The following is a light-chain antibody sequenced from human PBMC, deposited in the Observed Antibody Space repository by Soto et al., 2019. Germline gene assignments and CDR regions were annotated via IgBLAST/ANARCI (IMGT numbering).Light chain of an antibody. J-gene: IGLJ1*01. CDR3: SSYTSSSTL. CDR2: AVT. CDR1: SSDVGGYNY. Sequence: QSALTQPAPVSGSPGQSITISCTGTSSDVGGYNYVSWYQQHPGKAPKLMIYAVTDRPSGVSSRCSGSKSGNTASLTISVLQAEDEADYYCSSYTSSSTLFGTGTKVIVL. V-gene: IGLV2-14*01.